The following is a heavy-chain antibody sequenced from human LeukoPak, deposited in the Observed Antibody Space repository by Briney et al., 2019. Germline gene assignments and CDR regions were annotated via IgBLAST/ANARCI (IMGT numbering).Heavy chain of an antibody. V-gene: IGHV1-2*02. CDR1: GYTFTGYY. CDR2: INPNSGGT. J-gene: IGHJ4*02. D-gene: IGHD3-10*01. CDR3: ARIRFGELFSPLDY. Sequence: EASVKVSCKASGYTFTGYYMHWVRQAPGQGLEWMGWINPNSGGTNYAQKFQGRVTMTRDTSISTAYMELSRLRSDDTAVYYCARIRFGELFSPLDYWGQGTLLTVSS.